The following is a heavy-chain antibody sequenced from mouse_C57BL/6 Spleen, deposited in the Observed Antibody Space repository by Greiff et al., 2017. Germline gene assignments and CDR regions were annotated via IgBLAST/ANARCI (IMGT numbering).Heavy chain of an antibody. D-gene: IGHD1-1*01. Sequence: EVQGVESGGGLVKPGGSLKLSCAASGFTFSDYGMHWVRQAPEKGLEWVAYISSGSSTIYYADTVKGRFTISRDNAKTTLFLHMTMLRSEDTAMYYCARDYYGSPYVDYWGQGTTLTVSS. CDR1: GFTFSDYG. V-gene: IGHV5-17*01. CDR2: ISSGSSTI. J-gene: IGHJ2*01. CDR3: ARDYYGSPYVDY.